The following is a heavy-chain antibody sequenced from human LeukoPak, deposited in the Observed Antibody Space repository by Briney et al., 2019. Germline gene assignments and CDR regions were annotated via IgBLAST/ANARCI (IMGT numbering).Heavy chain of an antibody. J-gene: IGHJ4*02. Sequence: SETLSLTCTVSGGSVSSGSYFWSWIRQPPGKGLEWIGYIFYNGETNYSPSLTSRLTLSIDASKNHFSLKLTSVTAADTGVYYCARDGGQGSGWSTIDYWGQGTLVTVSS. CDR1: GGSVSSGSYF. V-gene: IGHV4-61*03. CDR3: ARDGGQGSGWSTIDY. CDR2: IFYNGET. D-gene: IGHD6-19*01.